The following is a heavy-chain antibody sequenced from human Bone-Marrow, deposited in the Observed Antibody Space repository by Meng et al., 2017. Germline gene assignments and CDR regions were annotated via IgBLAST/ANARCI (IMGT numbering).Heavy chain of an antibody. J-gene: IGHJ4*02. CDR3: ARDEDISAAGKLFGDY. V-gene: IGHV1-2*06. CDR1: GYNFPDYW. D-gene: IGHD6-25*01. Sequence: QVQLLQSGAEGKKPGASVKVSCKPSGYNFPDYWLHWVRRAPGQGLEWMGRIDPKSGDTHYAQKFQARVTMTGDTSISTAYMELSGLRSDDTAMYYCARDEDISAAGKLFGDYWGQGTLVTVSS. CDR2: IDPKSGDT.